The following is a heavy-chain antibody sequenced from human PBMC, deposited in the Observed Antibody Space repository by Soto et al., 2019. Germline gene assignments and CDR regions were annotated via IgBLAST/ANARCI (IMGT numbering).Heavy chain of an antibody. J-gene: IGHJ5*02. D-gene: IGHD6-19*01. CDR2: IIPIFGTT. CDR3: ARYASSGNNSVWYTFDP. CDR1: GGTFSSYT. Sequence: SVKVSCKASGGTFSSYTINWVRQAPGQGLEWMGGIIPIFGTTNYAKKFQGRVTITADESTSTAYIELSSLRSEDTAVYYCARYASSGNNSVWYTFDPWGQGTLVTVSS. V-gene: IGHV1-69*13.